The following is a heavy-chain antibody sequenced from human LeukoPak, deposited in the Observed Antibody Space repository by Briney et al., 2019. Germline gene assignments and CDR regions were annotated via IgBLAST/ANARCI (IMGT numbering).Heavy chain of an antibody. CDR1: GFTFSSYW. CDR3: VRNKGILTGYPDY. V-gene: IGHV3-7*01. CDR2: IKQDGSEK. Sequence: GGSLRLSCAASGFTFSSYWMSWVRQAPGKGLEWVANIKQDGSEKNYVDSVKGRFTISRDDAKNSLYLQMNSLRAEDTAVYYCVRNKGILTGYPDYWGQGTLVTVSS. D-gene: IGHD3-9*01. J-gene: IGHJ4*02.